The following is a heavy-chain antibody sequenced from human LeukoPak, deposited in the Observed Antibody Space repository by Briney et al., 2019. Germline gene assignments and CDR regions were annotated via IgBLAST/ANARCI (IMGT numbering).Heavy chain of an antibody. D-gene: IGHD2-15*01. V-gene: IGHV3-48*01. CDR1: GFTFSSYW. CDR2: ISSSSSTI. Sequence: GGSLRLSCAASGFTFSSYWMSWVRQAPGKGLEWLSYISSSSSTIYYADSVKGRFTISRDNAKNSLYLQMNSLRAEDTAVYYCARGDCSGGSCYLSLTTIDYWGQGTLVTVSS. CDR3: ARGDCSGGSCYLSLTTIDY. J-gene: IGHJ4*02.